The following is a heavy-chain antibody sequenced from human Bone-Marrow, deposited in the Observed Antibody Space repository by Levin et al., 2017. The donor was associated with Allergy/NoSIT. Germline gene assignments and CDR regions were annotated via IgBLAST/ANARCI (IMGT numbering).Heavy chain of an antibody. J-gene: IGHJ2*01. V-gene: IGHV4-61*01. CDR1: SGSVRSSSYY. Sequence: ESLKISCTVYSGSVRSSSYYWSWVRQPPGKGLEWIGHIYYTGTTNYNPSLKSRVTISLGTSENQFYLTVISVTAADTAVYYCARGWRHDFWSGYPHFDLWGRGTLVAVSS. CDR3: ARGWRHDFWSGYPHFDL. D-gene: IGHD3-3*01. CDR2: IYYTGTT.